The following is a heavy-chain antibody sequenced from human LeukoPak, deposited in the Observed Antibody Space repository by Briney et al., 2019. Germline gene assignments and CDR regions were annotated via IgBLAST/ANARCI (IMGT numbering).Heavy chain of an antibody. V-gene: IGHV1-18*01. CDR1: GYTFTGYG. Sequence: GASVEVSCKASGYTFTGYGISWVRQAPGQGLEWMGWISAYNGNTNYAQKLQGRVTMTTDTSTSTAYMELRSLRSDDTAVYYCAGHGDYDGDWFDPWGQGTLVTVSS. CDR2: ISAYNGNT. CDR3: AGHGDYDGDWFDP. J-gene: IGHJ5*02. D-gene: IGHD4-17*01.